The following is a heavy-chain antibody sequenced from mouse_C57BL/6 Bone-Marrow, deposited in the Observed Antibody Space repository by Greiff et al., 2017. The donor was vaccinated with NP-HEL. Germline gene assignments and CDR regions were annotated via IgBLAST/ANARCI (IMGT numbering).Heavy chain of an antibody. J-gene: IGHJ3*01. CDR3: ARALWLRRAY. Sequence: EVQLVESGGGLVKPGGSLKLSCAASGFTFSSYAMSWVRQTPEKRLECVATISDGGSYTYYPDNVKGRFTISRDNAKNNLYLQMSHLKSEDTAMYYCARALWLRRAYWGQGTLVTVSA. CDR2: ISDGGSYT. CDR1: GFTFSSYA. V-gene: IGHV5-4*01. D-gene: IGHD2-2*01.